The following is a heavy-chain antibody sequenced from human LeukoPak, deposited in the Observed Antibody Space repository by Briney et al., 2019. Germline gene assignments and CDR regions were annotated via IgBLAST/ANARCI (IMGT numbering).Heavy chain of an antibody. D-gene: IGHD3-10*01. CDR3: ARGAMVRGVIPFDY. CDR2: IYSGGST. Sequence: PGGSLRLSCAASGFTVSSNYMSWVRQAPGKGLEWVSVIYSGGSTYYADSVKGRFTISRDNSKNTLYLQMNSLRAEDTAAYYCARGAMVRGVIPFDYWGQGTLVTVSS. V-gene: IGHV3-66*02. J-gene: IGHJ4*02. CDR1: GFTVSSNY.